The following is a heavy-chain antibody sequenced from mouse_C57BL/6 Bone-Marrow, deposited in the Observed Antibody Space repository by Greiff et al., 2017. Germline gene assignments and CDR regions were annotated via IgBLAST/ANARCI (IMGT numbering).Heavy chain of an antibody. D-gene: IGHD2-4*01. CDR3: ASHLYDDEAVDF. CDR1: GFTFSDYY. V-gene: IGHV5-4*02. Sequence: EVMLVESGGGLVQPGGSLKLSCAASGFTFSDYYMYWVRQTPEKRLEWVATISSGGSYTYYPDSVKGRFTISRDNAKNTLDLQMSSLTSEDTAMYYCASHLYDDEAVDFGGQGTAVTVSS. CDR2: ISSGGSYT. J-gene: IGHJ4*01.